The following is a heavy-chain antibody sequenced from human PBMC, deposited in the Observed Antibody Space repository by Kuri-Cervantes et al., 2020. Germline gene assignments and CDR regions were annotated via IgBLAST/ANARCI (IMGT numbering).Heavy chain of an antibody. D-gene: IGHD6-6*01. Sequence: SVKVSCKASGGTFSSYAISWVRQAPGQGLEWMGGIIPIFGTANYAQKFQGRVTMTRDTSTSTVYMELSSLRSEDTAVYYCAREIVEYSSSPGVYCYGMDVWGQGTTVTVSS. CDR3: AREIVEYSSSPGVYCYGMDV. V-gene: IGHV1-69*05. J-gene: IGHJ6*02. CDR1: GGTFSSYA. CDR2: IIPIFGTA.